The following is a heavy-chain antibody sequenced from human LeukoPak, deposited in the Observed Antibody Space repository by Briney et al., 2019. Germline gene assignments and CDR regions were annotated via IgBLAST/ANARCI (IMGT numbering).Heavy chain of an antibody. CDR1: GGSFSGHY. Sequence: SETLSLTCAVYGGSFSGHYWSWIRQPPGKGLEWIGEINHSGSTNYNPSLKSRVTISVDTSKNQFSLKLSSVTAADTAVYYCASQDYWGQGTLVTVSS. CDR2: INHSGST. CDR3: ASQDY. V-gene: IGHV4-34*01. J-gene: IGHJ4*02.